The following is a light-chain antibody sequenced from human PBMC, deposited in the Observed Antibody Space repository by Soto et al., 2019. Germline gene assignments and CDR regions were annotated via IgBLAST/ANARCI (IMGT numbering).Light chain of an antibody. J-gene: IGKJ2*01. V-gene: IGKV3-20*01. Sequence: EIVLTQSPGTLSFSPGERATLSCRASQSVSSSYLAWYQQKPGQAPRLLIYGASSRATGIPDRFSGSGSVTDFTLTISRLEPEDFAVYYCQQYGSSPPYTLGQGTNQDIK. CDR2: GAS. CDR3: QQYGSSPPYT. CDR1: QSVSSSY.